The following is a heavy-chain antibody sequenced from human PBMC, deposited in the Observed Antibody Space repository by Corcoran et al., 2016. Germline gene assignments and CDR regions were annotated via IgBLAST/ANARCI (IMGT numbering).Heavy chain of an antibody. Sequence: QVQLQESGPGLVKPSETLSLTCTVSGGSISSYYWSWIRQPPGKGLEWIGYIYYSGSTNYNPSLKSRVTISVDTSKNQFSLTLSSVTAADTAVYYCAREGVPGAVAGWYYFDYWGQGTLVTVSS. CDR1: GGSISSYY. V-gene: IGHV4-59*01. D-gene: IGHD6-19*01. J-gene: IGHJ4*02. CDR3: AREGVPGAVAGWYYFDY. CDR2: IYYSGST.